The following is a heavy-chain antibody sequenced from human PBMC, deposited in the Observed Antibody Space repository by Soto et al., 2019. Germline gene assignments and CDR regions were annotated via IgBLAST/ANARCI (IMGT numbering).Heavy chain of an antibody. CDR3: ARGPPRDFWSGYYTGYYYYYGMDV. CDR2: INHSGST. CDR1: GGSFSGYY. J-gene: IGHJ6*02. Sequence: PSETLSLTCAVYGGSFSGYYWSWIRQPPGKGLEWIGEINHSGSTNYNPSLKSRVTISVDTSKNQFSLKLSSVTAADTAVYYCARGPPRDFWSGYYTGYYYYYGMDVWGQGTTVTVSS. D-gene: IGHD3-3*01. V-gene: IGHV4-34*01.